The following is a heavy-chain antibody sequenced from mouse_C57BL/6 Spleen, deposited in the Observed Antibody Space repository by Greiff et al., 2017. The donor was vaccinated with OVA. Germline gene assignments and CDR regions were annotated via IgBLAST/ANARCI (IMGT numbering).Heavy chain of an antibody. CDR1: GYTFTSYW. CDR3: ARSSYGAFYFDY. D-gene: IGHD2-10*01. Sequence: QVHVKQPGTELVKPGASVKLSCKASGYTFTSYWMHWVKQRPGQGLEWIGNINPSNGGTNYNEKFKSKATLTVDKSSSTAYMQLSSLTSEDSAIYYCARSSYGAFYFDYWGQGTTLTVSA. J-gene: IGHJ2*01. CDR2: INPSNGGT. V-gene: IGHV1-53*01.